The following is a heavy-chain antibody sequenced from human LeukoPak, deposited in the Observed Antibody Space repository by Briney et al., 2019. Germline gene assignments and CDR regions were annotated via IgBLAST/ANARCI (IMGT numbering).Heavy chain of an antibody. D-gene: IGHD2-15*01. Sequence: PGGSLRLSCAASGFTFSSYAMSWVRQAPGKGLEWVSAISGSGGSSYYADSVKGRFTISRDNSKNTLNLQMNSLRAEDTGIYYCAKKGSWGWATHNWFDSWGQGTLVTVSS. CDR1: GFTFSSYA. CDR3: AKKGSWGWATHNWFDS. CDR2: ISGSGGSS. V-gene: IGHV3-23*01. J-gene: IGHJ5*01.